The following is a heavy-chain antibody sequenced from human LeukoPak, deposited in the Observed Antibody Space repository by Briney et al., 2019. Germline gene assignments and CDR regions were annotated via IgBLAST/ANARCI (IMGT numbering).Heavy chain of an antibody. D-gene: IGHD2-2*02. CDR3: ARSTALDCSSTSCYTADY. CDR1: GGSFSGYY. CDR2: INHSGST. Sequence: KSSETLSLTCAVYGGSFSGYYWSWIRQPPGKGLEWIGEINHSGSTNYNPSLKSRVTISVDTSKNQFSLKLSSVTAADTAVYYCARSTALDCSSTSCYTADYWGQGTLVTVSS. V-gene: IGHV4-34*01. J-gene: IGHJ4*02.